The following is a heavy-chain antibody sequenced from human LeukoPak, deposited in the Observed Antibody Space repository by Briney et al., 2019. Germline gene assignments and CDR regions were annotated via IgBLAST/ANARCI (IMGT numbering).Heavy chain of an antibody. CDR1: GGTFSSYT. J-gene: IGHJ4*02. CDR3: ARVRGHCSSTSCYTLSADY. Sequence: GASVKVSCKASGGTFSSYTISWVRQAPGQGLEWMGRIIPILGIANYAQKFQGRVTITVDKSTSTAYMELSSLRSEDTAVYYCARVRGHCSSTSCYTLSADYWGQGTLVTVSS. CDR2: IIPILGIA. D-gene: IGHD2-2*02. V-gene: IGHV1-69*02.